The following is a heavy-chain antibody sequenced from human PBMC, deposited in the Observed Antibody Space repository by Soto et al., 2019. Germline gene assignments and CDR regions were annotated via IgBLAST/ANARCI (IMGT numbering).Heavy chain of an antibody. CDR2: IYSGGST. CDR1: GFTVSSNY. J-gene: IGHJ6*03. D-gene: IGHD2-15*01. CDR3: ARAQYCSGGSCYGVPMDV. Sequence: HPGGSLRLSCAASGFTVSSNYMSWVRQAPGKGLEWVSVIYSGGSTYYADSVKGRFTISRHNSKNTLYLQMNSLRAEDTAVYYCARAQYCSGGSCYGVPMDVWGKGTTVTVSS. V-gene: IGHV3-53*04.